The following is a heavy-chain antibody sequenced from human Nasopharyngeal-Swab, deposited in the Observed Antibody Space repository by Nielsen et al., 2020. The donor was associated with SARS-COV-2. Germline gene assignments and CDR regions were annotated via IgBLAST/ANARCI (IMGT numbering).Heavy chain of an antibody. CDR1: GGSISSGGYY. D-gene: IGHD6-13*01. Sequence: SETLSLTCTVSGGSISSGGYYWSWIRQHPGKGLEWIGYIYYSGSTYYNPSLKSRVTISVDTSKNQFSLKLSSVTAADTAVYYCASSWYGFPPAEYFQHWGQGTLVTVSS. J-gene: IGHJ1*01. V-gene: IGHV4-31*03. CDR3: ASSWYGFPPAEYFQH. CDR2: IYYSGST.